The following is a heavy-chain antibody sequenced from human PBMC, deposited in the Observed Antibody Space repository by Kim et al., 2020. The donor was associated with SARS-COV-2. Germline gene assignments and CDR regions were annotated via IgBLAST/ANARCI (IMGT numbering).Heavy chain of an antibody. Sequence: SETLSLTCTVSGGSISSADYYWSWIRQPPGKGLEWIGYISYSGTTYYNPSLKSRFTISIDTSKNQFSLKLSSVTAADTAVYYCARDRTGDYRSDYYYFDYWGQRPLVTVSS. J-gene: IGHJ4*02. CDR2: ISYSGTT. CDR1: GGSISSADYY. V-gene: IGHV4-30-4*01. CDR3: ARDRTGDYRSDYYYFDY. D-gene: IGHD2-8*02.